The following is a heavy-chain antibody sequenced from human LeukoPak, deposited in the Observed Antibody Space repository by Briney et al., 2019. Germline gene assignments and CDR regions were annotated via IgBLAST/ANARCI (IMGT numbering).Heavy chain of an antibody. Sequence: PGGSLRLSCAASGFTFSTYAMGWVRQAPGKGLEWVSGISVSGASTFYADSVKGRFTISRDNSKNTLYLQMNSLRAEDTAVYYCAKAGPYSGSYHGDAFDIWGQGTMVTVSS. J-gene: IGHJ3*02. D-gene: IGHD1-26*01. V-gene: IGHV3-23*01. CDR1: GFTFSTYA. CDR3: AKAGPYSGSYHGDAFDI. CDR2: ISVSGAST.